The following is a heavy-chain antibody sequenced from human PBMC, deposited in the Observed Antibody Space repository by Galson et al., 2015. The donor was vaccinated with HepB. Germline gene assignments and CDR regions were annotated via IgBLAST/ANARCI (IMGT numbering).Heavy chain of an antibody. J-gene: IGHJ4*02. CDR2: IFSNDEK. CDR1: GFSLSNTRMG. Sequence: PALVKPTQTLTLTCTVSGFSLSNTRMGVSWIRQPPGKALEWLAHIFSNDEKSYSTSLKSRLTISKDTSKSQVVLTMTNMDPVDTATYYCARIRVLSRVSYSSGWYGMVRGGQAGLHYFDYWGQGTLVTVSS. D-gene: IGHD6-19*01. CDR3: ARIRVLSRVSYSSGWYGMVRGGQAGLHYFDY. V-gene: IGHV2-26*01.